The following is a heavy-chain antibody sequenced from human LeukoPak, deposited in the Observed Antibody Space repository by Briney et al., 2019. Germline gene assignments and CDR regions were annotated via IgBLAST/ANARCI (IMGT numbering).Heavy chain of an antibody. CDR2: ISYDGSNK. CDR1: GFTSRSYA. CDR3: ARDSAVTTSHHFDY. Sequence: GRSLRLSCAASGFTSRSYAMHWVRQAPGKGLEWVAVISYDGSNKYYADSVKGRFTISRDNSKNTLYLQMNSLRAEDTAVYYCARDSAVTTSHHFDYWGQGTLVTVSS. D-gene: IGHD4-17*01. V-gene: IGHV3-30-3*01. J-gene: IGHJ4*02.